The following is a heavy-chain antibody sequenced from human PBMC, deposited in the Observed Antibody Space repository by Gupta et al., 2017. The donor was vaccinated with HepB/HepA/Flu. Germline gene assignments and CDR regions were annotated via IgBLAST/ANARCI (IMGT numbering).Heavy chain of an antibody. D-gene: IGHD6-6*01. J-gene: IGHJ4*02. V-gene: IGHV4-39*01. CDR2: IFYSGTT. CDR3: ARLVGTSSSYAYFDF. CDR1: GGSISSISSF. Sequence: QLHLRESGPGLVKPSETLSLTCTVSGGSISSISSFWAWIRQPPGKGLEYIGIIFYSGTTYYNPSHKSRLTISVDTSKNQFSLNLSSVTAADTAIYYCARLVGTSSSYAYFDFWGQGTLVTVSS.